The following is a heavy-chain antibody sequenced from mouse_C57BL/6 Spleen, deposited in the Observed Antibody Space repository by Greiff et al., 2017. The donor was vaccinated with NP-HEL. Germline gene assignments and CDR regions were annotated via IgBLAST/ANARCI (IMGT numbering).Heavy chain of an antibody. CDR1: GFSLTSYG. J-gene: IGHJ4*01. D-gene: IGHD2-5*01. Sequence: QVQLQQSGPGLVQPSQSLSITCTVSGFSLTSYGVHWVRQPPGKGLEWLGVIWSGGSTDYNAAFISRLSISKDHSKRQVFLKMNRLQADDTAIYYCDKAFYSNYYARDDWGQGTSVTVSS. V-gene: IGHV2-4*01. CDR2: IWSGGST. CDR3: DKAFYSNYYARDD.